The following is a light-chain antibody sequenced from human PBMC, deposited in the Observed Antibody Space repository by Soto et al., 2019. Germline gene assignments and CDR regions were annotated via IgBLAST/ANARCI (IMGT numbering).Light chain of an antibody. Sequence: EIVLTQSPGALSSSTGERASLSCRASQTVTSNYLAWYQQKPGQAPRLLIYGASSRATGIPDRFSGSGSGTDFTLTISRLEPEDFAVYYCQQYGSSPRTFGQGTKV. V-gene: IGKV3-20*01. CDR2: GAS. CDR3: QQYGSSPRT. J-gene: IGKJ1*01. CDR1: QTVTSNY.